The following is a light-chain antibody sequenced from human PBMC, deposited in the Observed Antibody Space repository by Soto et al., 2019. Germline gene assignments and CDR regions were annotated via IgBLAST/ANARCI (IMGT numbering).Light chain of an antibody. CDR3: SSYVTSNVVV. CDR1: RDDVGGYNY. CDR2: EVY. Sequence: HSALTQPPSASGSPGQSVTISCTGTRDDVGGYNYVSWFQQHPGKAPKLMIYEVYKRPTGVPARFSGSKSGNTASLTVSGLQAGDEAIYYCSSYVTSNVVVFGGGTKLTVL. V-gene: IGLV2-8*01. J-gene: IGLJ2*01.